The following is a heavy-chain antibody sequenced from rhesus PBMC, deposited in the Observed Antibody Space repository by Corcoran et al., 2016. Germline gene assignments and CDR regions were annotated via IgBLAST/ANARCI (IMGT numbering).Heavy chain of an antibody. V-gene: IGHV4-122*02. Sequence: QVQLQESGPGLVKPSETLSLTCAVPGGSISSGYYYWSWIRQLQGKGLEWIGYIIYSGSTSYNPSLKSRVTISRDTSKNQFSLKLSSVTAADTAVYYCAREYPVTTRFEFWGQGALVTVSS. J-gene: IGHJ1*01. CDR2: IIYSGST. CDR3: AREYPVTTRFEF. D-gene: IGHD4-23*01. CDR1: GGSISSGYYY.